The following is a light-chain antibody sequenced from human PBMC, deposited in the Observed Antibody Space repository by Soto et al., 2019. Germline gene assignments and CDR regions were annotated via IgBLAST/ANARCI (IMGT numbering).Light chain of an antibody. Sequence: IVMTQSPATLSVSPGERATLSCRASQSVSSNLAWYQQKPGQAPRLLIYGASTRATGIPARFSGSGSGTEFTLTISSLQSGDFAVYYCRQYNNWPPWTFGQGTKVDIK. CDR1: QSVSSN. CDR3: RQYNNWPPWT. CDR2: GAS. J-gene: IGKJ1*01. V-gene: IGKV3-15*01.